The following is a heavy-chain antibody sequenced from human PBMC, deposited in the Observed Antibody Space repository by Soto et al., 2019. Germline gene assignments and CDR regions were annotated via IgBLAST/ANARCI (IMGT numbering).Heavy chain of an antibody. CDR1: GGSISSYY. Sequence: PSETLSLTCTVSGGSISSYYWSWIRQPAGKGLEWIGRIYTSGSTNYNPSLKSRVTMSVDTSKNQFSLKLSSVTAADTAVYYCARGGSSRYGGHYYYGMDVWGQGTTVTVSS. V-gene: IGHV4-4*07. D-gene: IGHD6-13*01. CDR2: IYTSGST. CDR3: ARGGSSRYGGHYYYGMDV. J-gene: IGHJ6*02.